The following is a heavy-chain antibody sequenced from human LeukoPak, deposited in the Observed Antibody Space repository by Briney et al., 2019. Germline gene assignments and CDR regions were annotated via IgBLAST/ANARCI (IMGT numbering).Heavy chain of an antibody. J-gene: IGHJ3*02. D-gene: IGHD1-14*01. CDR2: IDPGDSYT. Sequence: GESLKISCKGSGYSFTSYWISWVRQMPGKGLEWMGRIDPGDSYTNYSPSFQGHVTISADKSISTAYPQWSSLKASDTAMYYCARLGEPDDAFDIWGQGTMVTVSS. V-gene: IGHV5-10-1*01. CDR3: ARLGEPDDAFDI. CDR1: GYSFTSYW.